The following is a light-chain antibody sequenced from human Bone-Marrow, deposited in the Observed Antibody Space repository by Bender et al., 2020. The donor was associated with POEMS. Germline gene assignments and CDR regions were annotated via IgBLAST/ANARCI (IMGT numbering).Light chain of an antibody. CDR1: KSDIGRND. J-gene: IGLJ3*02. CDR2: SNY. CDR3: SSWDDSLSGWV. V-gene: IGLV1-47*02. Sequence: QSLLTQPPSASATPGQRVTISCSGSKSDIGRNDVFWYQHLPGTAPRLVVYSNYQRPSGVPARFSGSKSGTSASLAISDIQSEDEGDYYCSSWDDSLSGWVFGGGTKLTVL.